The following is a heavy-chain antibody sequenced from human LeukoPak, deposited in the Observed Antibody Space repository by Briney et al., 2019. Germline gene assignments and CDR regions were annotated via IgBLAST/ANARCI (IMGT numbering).Heavy chain of an antibody. V-gene: IGHV4-34*01. J-gene: IGHJ1*01. CDR1: VESFVGYY. CDR3: ARRRIPATITGSKLSSRFDT. Sequence: SETLSLTCAVYVESFVGYYWAWIRQPPGKGLEWIGEIDYTGSTNYNPSLKSRIKMSVDTSKNQFSVNLNSVTAADTAFYYCARRRIPATITGSKLSSRFDTWGQGTLVTISS. D-gene: IGHD5-12*01. CDR2: IDYTGST.